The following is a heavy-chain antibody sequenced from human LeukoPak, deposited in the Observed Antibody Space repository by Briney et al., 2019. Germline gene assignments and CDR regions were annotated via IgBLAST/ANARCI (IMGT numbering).Heavy chain of an antibody. CDR1: GGSISSSSYY. CDR2: IYYSGST. Sequence: SETLSLTCTVSGGSISSSSYYWGWIRQPPGKGLEWIGSIYYSGSTYYNPSLKSRVTISVDTSKNQFSLKLSSVTAADTAVYYCASVKYYYDSSGYYSPDAFDIWGQGTMVTVSS. V-gene: IGHV4-39*07. CDR3: ASVKYYYDSSGYYSPDAFDI. D-gene: IGHD3-22*01. J-gene: IGHJ3*02.